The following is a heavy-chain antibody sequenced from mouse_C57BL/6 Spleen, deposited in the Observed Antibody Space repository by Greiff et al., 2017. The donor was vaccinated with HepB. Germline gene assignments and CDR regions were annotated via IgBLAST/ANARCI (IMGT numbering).Heavy chain of an antibody. J-gene: IGHJ4*01. CDR1: GFTFKNTY. CDR2: IDPANGNT. D-gene: IGHD1-1*01. CDR3: AREERYGAMDY. Sequence: VQLQQSVAELVRPGASVKLSCTASGFTFKNTYMHWVKQRPEQGLEWIGRIDPANGNTKYAAKFKGKATITADTSSNTAYLQLSSLTSEDTAIYYCAREERYGAMDYWGQGTSVTVSS. V-gene: IGHV14-3*01.